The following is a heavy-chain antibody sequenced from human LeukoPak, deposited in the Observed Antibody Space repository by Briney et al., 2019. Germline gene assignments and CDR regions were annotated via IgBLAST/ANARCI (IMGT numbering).Heavy chain of an antibody. CDR1: GFTFSNYW. CDR2: IKQDGGVK. V-gene: IGHV3-7*01. J-gene: IGHJ4*02. Sequence: PGRSLRLSCAASGFTFSNYWMTWVRQAPGKGLEWVANIKQDGGVKYYVDSVKGRFTISRDDAKNSVYLQMNGLRAEDTAVYYCARIGYSSSCTDYWGQGTQVIVSS. D-gene: IGHD6-13*01. CDR3: ARIGYSSSCTDY.